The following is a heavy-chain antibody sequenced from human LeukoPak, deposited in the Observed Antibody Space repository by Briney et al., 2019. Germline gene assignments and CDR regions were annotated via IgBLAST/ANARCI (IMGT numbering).Heavy chain of an antibody. V-gene: IGHV3-11*04. CDR1: GFTFSDSY. D-gene: IGHD3-22*01. Sequence: GGSLRLSCAASGFTFSDSYMTWIRQAPGKGLEWVSYISNSGSSIYYADSVKGRFTISRDNAKNSLYLQMNSLRAEDTAVYYCARVATYYYDSSGYNFDYWGQGTLVTVSS. CDR3: ARVATYYYDSSGYNFDY. J-gene: IGHJ4*02. CDR2: ISNSGSSI.